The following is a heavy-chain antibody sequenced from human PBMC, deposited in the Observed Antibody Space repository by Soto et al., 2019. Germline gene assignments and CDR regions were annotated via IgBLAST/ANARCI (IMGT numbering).Heavy chain of an antibody. J-gene: IGHJ4*02. Sequence: QITLKKSDPPLVKPAQTLTLTCAFSGFSLTTTSMGVAWIRQPPGKALEWLALIYWDDDQRYSPSLKDRLTISKDTSRSRVVLTISNMNPEDTGTYFCAHAGDYDLLSFDHWGPGTLVTVSS. CDR2: IYWDDDQ. D-gene: IGHD4-17*01. CDR1: GFSLTTTSMG. V-gene: IGHV2-5*02. CDR3: AHAGDYDLLSFDH.